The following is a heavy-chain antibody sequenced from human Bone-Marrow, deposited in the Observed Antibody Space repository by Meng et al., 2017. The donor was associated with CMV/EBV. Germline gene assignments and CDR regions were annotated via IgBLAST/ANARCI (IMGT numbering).Heavy chain of an antibody. J-gene: IGHJ6*02. V-gene: IGHV3-30*04. CDR2: ILHDGSNN. CDR1: GFTFSYHA. CDR3: ARVRRPAYGYYYYGMDV. Sequence: GESLKISCVVSGFTFSYHAMHWVRQAPGKGLEWVALILHDGSNNFYADSVKGRFTISRDKAKTSLYLQMNSLRAEDTALYHCARVRRPAYGYYYYGMDVWGQGTTVTVSS. D-gene: IGHD3-10*01.